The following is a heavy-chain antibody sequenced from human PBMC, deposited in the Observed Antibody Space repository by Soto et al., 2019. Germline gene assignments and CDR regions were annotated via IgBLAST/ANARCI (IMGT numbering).Heavy chain of an antibody. CDR2: ISWNSGSI. V-gene: IGHV3-9*01. J-gene: IGHJ4*02. CDR1: GFTFDDYA. Sequence: PGGSLRLSCAASGFTFDDYAMHWVRQAPGKGLEWVPGISWNSGSIGYADSVKGRFTISRDNAKNSLYLQMNSLRAEDTALYYCATLPYWGQGTLVTVSS. CDR3: ATLPY.